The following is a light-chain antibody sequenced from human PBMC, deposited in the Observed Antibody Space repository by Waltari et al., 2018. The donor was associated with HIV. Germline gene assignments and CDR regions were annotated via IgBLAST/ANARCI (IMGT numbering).Light chain of an antibody. CDR2: DNN. CDR3: GTWDSSLSAGGV. J-gene: IGLJ3*02. CDR1: SSNIGNHY. V-gene: IGLV1-51*01. Sequence: QSVLTQPPSVSAAPGQKVPISCSGSSSNIGNHYASCYQQLPGTAPKLLIYDNNKRPSGIPDRFSGSKAGTSATLGITGLQTGDEADYYCGTWDSSLSAGGVFGGGTKLTVL.